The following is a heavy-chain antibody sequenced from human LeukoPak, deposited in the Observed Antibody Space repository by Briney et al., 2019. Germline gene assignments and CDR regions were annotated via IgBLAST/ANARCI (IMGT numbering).Heavy chain of an antibody. Sequence: GGSLRLSCAASGFTFSSYAMSWVRQAPGKGLEWVSTISGGGGSTYYADSVKGRFTISRDNSKNTLYLQMNSLRAEDTVVYYCARDLSNYYYYYGMDVWGQGTTVTVSS. J-gene: IGHJ6*02. CDR2: ISGGGGST. CDR1: GFTFSSYA. D-gene: IGHD4-11*01. CDR3: ARDLSNYYYYYGMDV. V-gene: IGHV3-23*01.